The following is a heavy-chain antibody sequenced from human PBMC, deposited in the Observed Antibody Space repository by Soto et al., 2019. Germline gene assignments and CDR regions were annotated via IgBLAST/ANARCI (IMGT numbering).Heavy chain of an antibody. CDR2: ISGSGDKT. V-gene: IGHV3-23*01. CDR1: GFTFSNYA. CDR3: FVDYVFGY. Sequence: GGSLRLSCAASGFTFSNYAMSWVRQAPGKGPEWVSAISGSGDKTYYVDSVKGRFTISRDNSKNTVSLQMNSLSTDDTAIYYCFVDYVFGYWGQGIPVTVSS. J-gene: IGHJ4*01. D-gene: IGHD3-16*01.